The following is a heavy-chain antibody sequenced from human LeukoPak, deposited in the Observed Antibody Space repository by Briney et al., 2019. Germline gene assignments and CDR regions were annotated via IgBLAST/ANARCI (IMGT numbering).Heavy chain of an antibody. Sequence: GGSLRLSCAASGFTFSNAWMSWVRQAPGKGLEWVGRIKSKADGGTTDYAAPVQGRFTISRDDSKNTLYLQMNSLKTEDTAVYYCTTDLQRDNSGSYPDYWGQGTLVTVSS. CDR3: TTDLQRDNSGSYPDY. CDR1: GFTFSNAW. V-gene: IGHV3-15*01. D-gene: IGHD1-26*01. J-gene: IGHJ4*02. CDR2: IKSKADGGTT.